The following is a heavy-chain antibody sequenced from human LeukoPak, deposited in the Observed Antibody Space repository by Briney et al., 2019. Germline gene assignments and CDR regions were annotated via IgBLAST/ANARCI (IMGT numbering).Heavy chain of an antibody. J-gene: IGHJ6*03. CDR2: MSYDGSNK. V-gene: IGHV3-30*04. CDR3: ARSTYNSYYYMDI. D-gene: IGHD5/OR15-5a*01. Sequence: GGSLRLSCTASGFTFGDYAMHWVRQAPGKGLEWVAVMSYDGSNKYYGDSVKGRFTISRDNSKNTLYLQMNSLRAEDTAVYYCARSTYNSYYYMDIWGKGTTVTVSS. CDR1: GFTFGDYA.